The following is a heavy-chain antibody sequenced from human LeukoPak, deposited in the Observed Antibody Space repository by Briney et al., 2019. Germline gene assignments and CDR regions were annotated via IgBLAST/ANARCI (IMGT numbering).Heavy chain of an antibody. J-gene: IGHJ4*02. CDR1: GIRFSSYW. Sequence: GGSLRLSCVASGIRFSSYWMAWVRQAPGKGLEWVANIKYDGTHKFYAESVKGRFTISRDNAKNSLFLEMNSLRADDTAVYFCASSHDSSGNDWGQGPLVTVSS. V-gene: IGHV3-7*01. CDR2: IKYDGTHK. D-gene: IGHD3-22*01. CDR3: ASSHDSSGND.